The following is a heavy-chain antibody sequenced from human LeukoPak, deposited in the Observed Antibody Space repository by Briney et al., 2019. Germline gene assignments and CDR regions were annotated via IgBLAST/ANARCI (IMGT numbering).Heavy chain of an antibody. D-gene: IGHD6-6*01. Sequence: GGSLRLSCAASGFTFSSYWMSWVRQAPGEGLEWVANIKQDGTEEYYMDSVKGRFSISRDNAKNSLYLQMSALRAEDTAVYYCARDVRPDYWGQGTLVTVST. CDR3: ARDVRPDY. CDR2: IKQDGTEE. CDR1: GFTFSSYW. J-gene: IGHJ4*02. V-gene: IGHV3-7*04.